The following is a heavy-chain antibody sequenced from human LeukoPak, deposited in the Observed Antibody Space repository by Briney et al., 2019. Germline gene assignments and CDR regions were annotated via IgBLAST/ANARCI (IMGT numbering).Heavy chain of an antibody. CDR3: GRQGYTASYYFFDY. J-gene: IGHJ4*02. Sequence: SETLSLTCSVSGGSINSYYWGWVRQPAGKGLEWIGRIYTIGTTHYSPSLKSRLTMSIDTSKNQFSLKLRSVTAADTAVYYCGRQGYTASYYFFDYWGQGTLITVSS. CDR1: GGSINSYY. CDR2: IYTIGTT. D-gene: IGHD3-10*01. V-gene: IGHV4-4*07.